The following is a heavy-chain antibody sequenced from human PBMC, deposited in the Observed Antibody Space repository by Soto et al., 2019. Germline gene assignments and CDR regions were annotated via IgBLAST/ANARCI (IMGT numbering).Heavy chain of an antibody. D-gene: IGHD3-10*01. Sequence: GGSLRLSCAASGFTFSSYAMSWVRQAPGKGLEWVSAISGSGGSTYYADSVKGRFTISRDKSKNTLYLQMNSLRAEDTAVYYCAKDGVGYYGSGSYYNDFDYWGQGTLVTVSS. CDR3: AKDGVGYYGSGSYYNDFDY. CDR2: ISGSGGST. CDR1: GFTFSSYA. V-gene: IGHV3-23*01. J-gene: IGHJ4*02.